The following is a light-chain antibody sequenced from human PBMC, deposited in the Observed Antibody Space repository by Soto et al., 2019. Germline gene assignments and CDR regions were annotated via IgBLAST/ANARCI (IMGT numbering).Light chain of an antibody. CDR3: QQYNNWPRT. CDR2: GAS. J-gene: IGKJ1*01. Sequence: EVVLTQSPATLSLSPGEGCTLSFRASQSIGNYLAWYQQKPGQAPRLLIYGASTRAAGIPARFSGSGSGTEFTLTISSLQSEDFAVYYCQQYNNWPRTFGQGTKVDIK. V-gene: IGKV3-15*01. CDR1: QSIGNY.